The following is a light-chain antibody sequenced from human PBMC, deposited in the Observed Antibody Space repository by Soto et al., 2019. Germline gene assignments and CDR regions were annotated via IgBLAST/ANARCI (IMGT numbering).Light chain of an antibody. Sequence: DIVMTQSPDSLAVSLGERATINCKSSQSVLYSSNNKNYLAWYQQKPGQPPKLLIYWASTRESGVPDRFSGSGSGTDFTLTISSLQAEDVAVYYCQQYYSTPPSTFGPGTKVEIK. CDR3: QQYYSTPPST. V-gene: IGKV4-1*01. J-gene: IGKJ1*01. CDR2: WAS. CDR1: QSVLYSSNNKNY.